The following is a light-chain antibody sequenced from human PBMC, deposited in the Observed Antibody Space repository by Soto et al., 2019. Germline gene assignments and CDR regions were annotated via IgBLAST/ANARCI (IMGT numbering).Light chain of an antibody. CDR3: QVWDSSSYHPV. Sequence: SYELTQPPSVSVAPGKTARITCGGNNIGSKSVHWYQQKPGQAPVLVIYYDSDRPSGIPERFSGSNSGNTATLTISRVEAGDEADYYGQVWDSSSYHPVFGGGTKLTVL. CDR1: NIGSKS. V-gene: IGLV3-21*04. J-gene: IGLJ2*01. CDR2: YDS.